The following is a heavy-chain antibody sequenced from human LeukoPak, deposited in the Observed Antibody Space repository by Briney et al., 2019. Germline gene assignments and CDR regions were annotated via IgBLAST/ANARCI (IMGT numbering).Heavy chain of an antibody. J-gene: IGHJ5*02. Sequence: NASETLSLTCAVSGGSISSGGYSWSWIRQPPGKGLEWIGYIYHSGSTYYNPSLKSRVTISVDRSKNQFSLKLSSVTAADTAVYYCARVPYYYDSSGYYYGWFDPWGQGTLVTVSS. CDR2: IYHSGST. CDR3: ARVPYYYDSSGYYYGWFDP. V-gene: IGHV4-30-2*01. CDR1: GGSISSGGYS. D-gene: IGHD3-22*01.